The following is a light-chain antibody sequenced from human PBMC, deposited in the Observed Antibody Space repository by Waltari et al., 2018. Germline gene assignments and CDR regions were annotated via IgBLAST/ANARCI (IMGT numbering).Light chain of an antibody. CDR3: QQGYSRVT. CDR1: QNIRNY. CDR2: AAS. J-gene: IGKJ5*01. Sequence: DIQVTQSPSSLSASVGDRVTITCRTSQNIRNYLNWYQQKPGKAPKLLIYAASSLHSDVPSKFSGSGSGADFTLTISSLQPEDYGTYYCQQGYSRVTFGQGTRLEIK. V-gene: IGKV1-39*01.